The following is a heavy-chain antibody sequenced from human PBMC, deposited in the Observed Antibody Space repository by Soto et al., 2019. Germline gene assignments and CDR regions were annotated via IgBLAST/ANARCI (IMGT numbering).Heavy chain of an antibody. Sequence: EGSLRLSCAASGFTFSSYSMNWVRQAPGKGLEWVSYISSSSSTIYYADSVKGRFTISRDNAKNSLYLQMNSLRDEDTAVYYCARDLTAGWAVVVVAATPGAGFDPWGQGTLVTVSS. CDR1: GFTFSSYS. CDR3: ARDLTAGWAVVVVAATPGAGFDP. J-gene: IGHJ5*02. D-gene: IGHD2-15*01. V-gene: IGHV3-48*02. CDR2: ISSSSSTI.